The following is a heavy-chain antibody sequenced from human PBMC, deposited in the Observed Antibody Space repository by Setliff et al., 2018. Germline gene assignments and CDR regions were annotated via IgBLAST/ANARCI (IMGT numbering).Heavy chain of an antibody. CDR3: ARAPLESGYYYGQGHYFDY. CDR2: IDPSGDYT. CDR1: GYTFTGYY. Sequence: ASVKVSCKASGYTFTGYYMHWVRQAPGQGLEWMGIIDPSGDYTSYAQKFQGRVTMTRDTSTTTVYMELSSLRSDDTAVYYCARAPLESGYYYGQGHYFDYWGQGTLVTVSS. D-gene: IGHD5-18*01. V-gene: IGHV1-46*01. J-gene: IGHJ4*02.